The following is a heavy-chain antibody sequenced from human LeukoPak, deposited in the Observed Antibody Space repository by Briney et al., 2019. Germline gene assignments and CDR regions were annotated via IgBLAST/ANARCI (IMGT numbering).Heavy chain of an antibody. CDR1: GYSFTSYW. J-gene: IGHJ6*02. D-gene: IGHD2-15*01. Sequence: GESLKISCKGSGYSFTSYWISWVRQMPGKGLEWMGRIDPSDSYTNYSPSFQGHVTISADKSISTAYLQWSSLKASDTAMYYCARHVVVVAATDVPDAKAYYGMDVWGQGTTVTVSS. V-gene: IGHV5-10-1*01. CDR2: IDPSDSYT. CDR3: ARHVVVVAATDVPDAKAYYGMDV.